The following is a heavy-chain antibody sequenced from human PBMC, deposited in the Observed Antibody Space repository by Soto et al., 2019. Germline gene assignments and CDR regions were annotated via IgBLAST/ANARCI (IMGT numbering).Heavy chain of an antibody. D-gene: IGHD3-16*02. Sequence: PSETLSLTCTISGDSISISSYYWAWIRQPPGKGLEWIGSMYYSGSTYYSPSLKSRVTMSVDTPKNQFSLILTSVTAADTAVYYCARGRLQLGELSYNYLDFWGQGTL. CDR2: MYYSGST. V-gene: IGHV4-39*02. CDR3: ARGRLQLGELSYNYLDF. CDR1: GDSISISSYY. J-gene: IGHJ4*02.